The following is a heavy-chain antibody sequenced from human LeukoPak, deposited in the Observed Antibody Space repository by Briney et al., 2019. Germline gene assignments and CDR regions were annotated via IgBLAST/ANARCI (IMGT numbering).Heavy chain of an antibody. Sequence: ATLSLTCIVSGDSFSTSSYFWGWIRQPPGQGLEWIGAIYFTGSTYYNPSLKSRVSISEDTSKNRFSLNLTSLTAADTAIYYCARAPYNSKYYITDWGRGTLVTVYS. CDR1: GDSFSTSSYF. CDR3: ARAPYNSKYYITD. CDR2: IYFTGST. D-gene: IGHD4-11*01. V-gene: IGHV4-39*07. J-gene: IGHJ4*02.